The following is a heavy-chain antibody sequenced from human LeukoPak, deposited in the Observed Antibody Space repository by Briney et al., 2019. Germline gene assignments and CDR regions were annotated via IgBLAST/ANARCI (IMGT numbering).Heavy chain of an antibody. J-gene: IGHJ6*02. D-gene: IGHD3-9*01. Sequence: ASVKVSCKASGYTFTSYGISWVRQAPGQGLEWMGWISAYNGNTNYAQKLQGRVTMTTDTSTSTAYMELRSLRSNDTAVYYCARGPQYYDILTGYYPYYYYGMDVWGQGTTVTVSS. CDR2: ISAYNGNT. CDR3: ARGPQYYDILTGYYPYYYYGMDV. CDR1: GYTFTSYG. V-gene: IGHV1-18*01.